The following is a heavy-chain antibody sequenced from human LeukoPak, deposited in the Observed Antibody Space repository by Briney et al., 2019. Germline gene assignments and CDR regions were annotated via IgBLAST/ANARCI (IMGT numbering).Heavy chain of an antibody. J-gene: IGHJ4*02. CDR3: ARKASNFDY. CDR1: GFTFSTYA. Sequence: GGSLRLSCAASGFTFSTYAMSWVRQAPGKGLEWVSIISGSGGGTFYADSVKGRFTISRDNSKNTLYLQMNSLRAEDTAVYYCARKASNFDYWGQGTLVTVSS. CDR2: ISGSGGGT. V-gene: IGHV3-23*01.